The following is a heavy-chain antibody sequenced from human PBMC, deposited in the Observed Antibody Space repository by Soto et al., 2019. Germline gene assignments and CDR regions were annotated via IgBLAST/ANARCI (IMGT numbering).Heavy chain of an antibody. CDR2: IDPSDSYT. D-gene: IGHD6-13*01. CDR1: GYSFTSYW. CDR3: ARSPYSSPAYGMDV. J-gene: IGHJ6*02. Sequence: GESLKISCKGSGYSFTSYWISWVRRMPGKGLEWMGRIDPSDSYTNYSQSFQGHVTISADKSISTAYLQWSRLKASDTAMYYCARSPYSSPAYGMDVWGQGTTVTVSS. V-gene: IGHV5-10-1*01.